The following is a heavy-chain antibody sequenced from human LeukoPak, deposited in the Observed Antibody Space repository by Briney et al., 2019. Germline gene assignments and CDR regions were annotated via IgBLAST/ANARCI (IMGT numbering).Heavy chain of an antibody. Sequence: PGGSLRLSCAASGFTVSSNYMSWVRQAPGKGLEWVSVIYSGGSTYYADSVKGRFTISRVNSKNTLYLQMNSLRAEDTAVYYCARTLVTVTSDDVFDYWGQGTLVTVSS. D-gene: IGHD4-17*01. J-gene: IGHJ4*02. CDR3: ARTLVTVTSDDVFDY. CDR2: IYSGGST. V-gene: IGHV3-66*01. CDR1: GFTVSSNY.